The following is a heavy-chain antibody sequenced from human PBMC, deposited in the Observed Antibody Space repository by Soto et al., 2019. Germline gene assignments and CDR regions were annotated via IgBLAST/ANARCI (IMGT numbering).Heavy chain of an antibody. V-gene: IGHV3-30-3*01. J-gene: IGHJ6*02. Sequence: GGSLRLSCAASGFTFSSYAMHWVRQAPGKGLEWVAVISYDGSNKYYADSVKGRFTISRDNSKNTLYLQMNSLRAEDTAVYYCARGGYYDFWSGYCDYYYYGMAVWGQGTTVTVSS. D-gene: IGHD3-3*01. CDR2: ISYDGSNK. CDR3: ARGGYYDFWSGYCDYYYYGMAV. CDR1: GFTFSSYA.